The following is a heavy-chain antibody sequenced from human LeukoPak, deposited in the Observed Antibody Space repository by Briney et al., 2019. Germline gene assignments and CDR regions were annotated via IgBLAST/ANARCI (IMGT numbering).Heavy chain of an antibody. CDR1: GYTFTGYY. V-gene: IGHV1-2*02. D-gene: IGHD1-7*01. CDR3: AREDNWNYGGGWFDP. Sequence: ASVKVSCKASGYTFTGYYMHWVRQAPGQGLEWMGWINPNSGGTNYAQKFQGRVTMTRDTSISTAYMELSRLRSDDTAVYYCAREDNWNYGGGWFDPWGQGTLVTVSS. CDR2: INPNSGGT. J-gene: IGHJ5*02.